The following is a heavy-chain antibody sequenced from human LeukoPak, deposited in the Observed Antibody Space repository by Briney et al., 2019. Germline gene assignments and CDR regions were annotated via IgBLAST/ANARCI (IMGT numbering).Heavy chain of an antibody. CDR3: ARDRPHSGRYSYDY. J-gene: IGHJ4*02. D-gene: IGHD1-26*01. CDR1: GFTFSNYW. V-gene: IGHV3-74*01. Sequence: GRSLRLSCAASGFTFSNYWMHWVRQAPGKGLVWVSRINSDVSSISYADSVKGRFTISRDNAKNTLYLQMNSLRAEDTAVYYCARDRPHSGRYSYDYWGQGILVTVSS. CDR2: INSDVSSI.